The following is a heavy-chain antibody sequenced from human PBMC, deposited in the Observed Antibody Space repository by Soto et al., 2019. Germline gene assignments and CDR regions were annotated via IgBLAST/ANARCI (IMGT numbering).Heavy chain of an antibody. Sequence: HPGGSLRLSCAASGFTFSSYAMSWVRQAPGKGLEWVSAISGSGGSTYYADSVKGRFTISRDNSKNTLYLQMNSLRAEDTAVYYCATERGYSGYGRTYYYGMDVWGQGTTVTVSS. D-gene: IGHD5-12*01. J-gene: IGHJ6*02. CDR1: GFTFSSYA. CDR3: ATERGYSGYGRTYYYGMDV. V-gene: IGHV3-23*01. CDR2: ISGSGGST.